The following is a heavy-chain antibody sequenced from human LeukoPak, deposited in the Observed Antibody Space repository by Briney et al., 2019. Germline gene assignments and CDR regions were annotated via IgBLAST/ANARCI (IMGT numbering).Heavy chain of an antibody. CDR3: AREYCSVTSCQLDY. CDR2: ITPHNGKT. CDR1: GYTFTSSA. V-gene: IGHV1-18*01. J-gene: IGHJ4*02. D-gene: IGHD2-2*01. Sequence: GASVKVSCKASGYTFTSSAITWVRQAPGQGLEWMGWITPHNGKTNYEQKVQGRVSMTADKSTGIAYMEVRSLRSEDTAVYYCAREYCSVTSCQLDYWGQGTLVTVSS.